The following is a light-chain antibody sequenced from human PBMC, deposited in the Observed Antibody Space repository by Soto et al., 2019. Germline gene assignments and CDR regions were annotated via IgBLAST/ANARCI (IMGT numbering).Light chain of an antibody. Sequence: QSVLTQPPSASGTPGQRVTISCSGSSPNLGKNLVYWYQQLPGTAPKLLIYNNDQRPSGVPDRFSGSKSGTSASLAISGLRSEDEADYYCAAWDDRPSGRVFGGGTQLTVL. V-gene: IGLV1-47*02. CDR1: SPNLGKNL. CDR2: NND. J-gene: IGLJ3*02. CDR3: AAWDDRPSGRV.